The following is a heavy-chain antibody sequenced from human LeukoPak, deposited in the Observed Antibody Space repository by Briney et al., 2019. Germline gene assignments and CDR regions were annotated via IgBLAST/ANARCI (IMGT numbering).Heavy chain of an antibody. J-gene: IGHJ5*02. Sequence: ASVTVSFKASGYTFTGYYMHWVRQAPGQGLEWMGIINPSGGSTSYAQKFQGRVTMTRDMSTSTVYMELSSLRYDDTAVYYCATNILVRDIINWFDPWGQGTLVTVSS. D-gene: IGHD3-10*01. CDR3: ATNILVRDIINWFDP. CDR2: INPSGGST. CDR1: GYTFTGYY. V-gene: IGHV1-46*01.